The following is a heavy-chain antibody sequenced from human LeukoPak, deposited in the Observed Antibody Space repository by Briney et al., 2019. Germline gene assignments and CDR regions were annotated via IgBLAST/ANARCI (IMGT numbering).Heavy chain of an antibody. CDR2: ISGSGGST. D-gene: IGHD3-9*01. CDR3: AKDQYYDILTGSPDDAFDI. V-gene: IGHV3-23*01. Sequence: GGSLRLSCAASGFTFSSYAMSWVRQAPGKGLEWVSAISGSGGSTYYADSVKGRFTISRDNSKNTLYLQMNSLRAEDTAVYYCAKDQYYDILTGSPDDAFDIWGQGTKVTVSS. J-gene: IGHJ3*02. CDR1: GFTFSSYA.